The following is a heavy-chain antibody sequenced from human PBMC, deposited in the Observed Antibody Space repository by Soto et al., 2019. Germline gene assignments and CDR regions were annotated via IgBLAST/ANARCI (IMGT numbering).Heavy chain of an antibody. CDR1: GFTFSNAW. D-gene: IGHD1-26*01. CDR2: IKSKTDGGTT. Sequence: GGSLRLSCAASGFTFSNAWMSWVRQAPGKGLEWVGRIKSKTDGGTTDYAAPVKGRFTISRDDSKNTLYLQMNSLKTEDTAVYYCTTDHPTVAPNYGMDVWGQGTTVTVYS. V-gene: IGHV3-15*01. CDR3: TTDHPTVAPNYGMDV. J-gene: IGHJ6*02.